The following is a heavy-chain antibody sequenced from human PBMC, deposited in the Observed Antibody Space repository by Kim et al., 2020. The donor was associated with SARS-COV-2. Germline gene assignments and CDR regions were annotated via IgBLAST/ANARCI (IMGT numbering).Heavy chain of an antibody. CDR3: ARDQAYYDILTGYLDPLPNYYYYGMDV. J-gene: IGHJ6*02. D-gene: IGHD3-9*01. CDR1: GFTFSSYG. V-gene: IGHV3-33*05. Sequence: GGSLRLSCAASGFTFSSYGMHWVRQAPGKGLEWVAVISYDGSNKYYADSVKGRFTISRDNSKNTLYLQMNSLRAEDTAVYYCARDQAYYDILTGYLDPLPNYYYYGMDVWGQGTTVTVSS. CDR2: ISYDGSNK.